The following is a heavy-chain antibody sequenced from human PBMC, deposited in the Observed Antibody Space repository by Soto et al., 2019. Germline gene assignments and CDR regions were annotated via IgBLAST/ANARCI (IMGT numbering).Heavy chain of an antibody. V-gene: IGHV4-31*03. CDR2: IYYSGST. CDR3: ARGELGRGDAFDI. D-gene: IGHD7-27*01. CDR1: GCSISSGGYY. J-gene: IGHJ3*02. Sequence: QVQLQESGPGLVKPSQTLSLTCTVSGCSISSGGYYWSWIRQHPGKGLEWIGYIYYSGSTYYNPSLKSRVTISVDTSKNQFSLKLSSVTAADTAVYYCARGELGRGDAFDIWGQGTMVTVSS.